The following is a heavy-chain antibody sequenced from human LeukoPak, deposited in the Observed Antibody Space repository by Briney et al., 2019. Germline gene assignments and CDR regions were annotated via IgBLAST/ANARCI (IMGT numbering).Heavy chain of an antibody. D-gene: IGHD5-18*01. V-gene: IGHV4-59*08. CDR2: IYYSGST. CDR3: ARHTTMVHFDY. J-gene: IGHJ4*02. Sequence: SETLSLTCNVSGGSISSYYWSWIRQPPGKGLEWIGYIYYSGSTNYNPSLQRRVTISVYTSKNQFSLKLSSVTAADTAVYYCARHTTMVHFDYWGQGTLVTVSS. CDR1: GGSISSYY.